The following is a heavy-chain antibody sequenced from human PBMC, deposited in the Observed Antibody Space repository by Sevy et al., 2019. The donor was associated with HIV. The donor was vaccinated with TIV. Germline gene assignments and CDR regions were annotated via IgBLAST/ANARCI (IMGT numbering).Heavy chain of an antibody. V-gene: IGHV4-39*01. CDR2: IYHTGAA. Sequence: SETLSLTCTVSGGTISSSSYRWGWIRQPPGKGLEWVGSIYHTGAADDNPSLKRRVTMSVHTSKNQFSLQVGSVTAADTAVYYCARWYGNNFDYWGQGALVTVSS. CDR3: ARWYGNNFDY. D-gene: IGHD3-10*01. CDR1: GGTISSSSYR. J-gene: IGHJ4*02.